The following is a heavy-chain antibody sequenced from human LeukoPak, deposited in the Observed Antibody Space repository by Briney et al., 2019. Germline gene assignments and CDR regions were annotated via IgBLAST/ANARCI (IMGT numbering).Heavy chain of an antibody. J-gene: IGHJ3*02. Sequence: GGSLRLSCAASGFTFSSYWMSWVRQAPGKGLEWVANIKQDGSEKYYVDSVKGRFTISGDNAKNSLYLQMNSLRAEDTAVYYCARRYCSSTSCFYAFDIWGQGTMVTVSS. V-gene: IGHV3-7*03. CDR3: ARRYCSSTSCFYAFDI. CDR2: IKQDGSEK. D-gene: IGHD2-2*01. CDR1: GFTFSSYW.